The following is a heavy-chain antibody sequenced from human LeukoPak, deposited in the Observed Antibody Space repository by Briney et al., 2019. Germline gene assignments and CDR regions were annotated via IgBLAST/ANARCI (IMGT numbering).Heavy chain of an antibody. CDR1: GNYW. Sequence: GGSLRLSCAASGNYWMHWVRQVPGKGLVWVSHINSDGSWTSYADSVKGRFTISKDNAKNTVYLQMNSLRAEDTAVYYCVSFYETYWGRGTLVTVS. J-gene: IGHJ4*02. V-gene: IGHV3-74*01. CDR3: VSFYETY. D-gene: IGHD2/OR15-2a*01. CDR2: INSDGSWT.